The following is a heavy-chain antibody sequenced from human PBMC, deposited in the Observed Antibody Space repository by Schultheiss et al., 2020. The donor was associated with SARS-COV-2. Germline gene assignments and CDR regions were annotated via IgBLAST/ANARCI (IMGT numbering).Heavy chain of an antibody. CDR2: IIPIFGTA. D-gene: IGHD1-26*01. V-gene: IGHV1-69*13. CDR1: GGTFSSYA. J-gene: IGHJ6*02. CDR3: ARGEWERDYYYYGMDV. Sequence: SVKVSCKASGGTFSSYAISWVRQAPGQGLEWMGGIIPIFGTANYAQKFQGRVTITADESTSTAYMDLSRLTSDDTAVYYCARGEWERDYYYYGMDVWGQGTTVTVSS.